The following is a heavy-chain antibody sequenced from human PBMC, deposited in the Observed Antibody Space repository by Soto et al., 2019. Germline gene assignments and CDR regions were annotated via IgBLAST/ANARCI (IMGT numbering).Heavy chain of an antibody. J-gene: IGHJ4*02. Sequence: QLQLQESGPGLVKPSETLSLTCSVSDDSINSDKYYWGWIRQPPGKGLEWIGSIYYRGNAYYNPSHQTRVTISLDKSKSQFSLKLNSVTAADSAVYFCARLAGLATISYYFDFWGPGALVTVSS. D-gene: IGHD5-12*01. V-gene: IGHV4-39*01. CDR1: DDSINSDKYY. CDR2: IYYRGNA. CDR3: ARLAGLATISYYFDF.